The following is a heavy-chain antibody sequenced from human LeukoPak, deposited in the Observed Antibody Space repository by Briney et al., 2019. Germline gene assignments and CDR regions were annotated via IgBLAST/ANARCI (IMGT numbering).Heavy chain of an antibody. CDR3: AHRLGSGYYPQYFQH. J-gene: IGHJ1*01. Sequence: SGPTLVNPTQTLTLTCTFSGFSLSTSGVGVGWIRQPPGKALEWLALIYWNDDKRYSPSLKSRLTITKDTSKNQVVLTMTNMDPVDTATYYCAHRLGSGYYPQYFQHWGQGTLVTVSS. CDR2: IYWNDDK. CDR1: GFSLSTSGVG. D-gene: IGHD3-22*01. V-gene: IGHV2-5*01.